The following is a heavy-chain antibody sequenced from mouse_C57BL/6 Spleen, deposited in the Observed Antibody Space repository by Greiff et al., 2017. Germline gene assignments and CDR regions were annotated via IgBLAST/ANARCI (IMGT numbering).Heavy chain of an antibody. CDR2: ILPGSGST. CDR3: ARPAETAQAWFAY. V-gene: IGHV1-9*01. CDR1: GYTFTGYW. J-gene: IGHJ3*01. D-gene: IGHD3-2*02. Sequence: VQLQQSGAELMKPGASVKLSCKATGYTFTGYWIEWVKQRPGHGLEWIGEILPGSGSTNYNEKFKGKATFTADTSSNTAHMQLSSLTTEDSAIYYCARPAETAQAWFAYWGQGTLVTVSA.